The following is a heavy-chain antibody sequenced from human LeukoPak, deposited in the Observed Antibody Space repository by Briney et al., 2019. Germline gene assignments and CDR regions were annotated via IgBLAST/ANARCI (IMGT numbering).Heavy chain of an antibody. CDR3: ASPSSGQSFDI. Sequence: GRSLRLSCAASGFTFSSYGMHWVRQAPGKGLEWVSVMYSGGTTYYADSVKGRFSISRDKSKNTVFLQMSSLKAEVTAVYYCASPSSGQSFDIWGQGTTVTVSS. CDR2: MYSGGTT. J-gene: IGHJ3*02. V-gene: IGHV3-NL1*01. CDR1: GFTFSSYG. D-gene: IGHD3-22*01.